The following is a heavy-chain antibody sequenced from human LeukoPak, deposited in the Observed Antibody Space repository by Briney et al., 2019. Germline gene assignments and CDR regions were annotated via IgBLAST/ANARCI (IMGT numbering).Heavy chain of an antibody. V-gene: IGHV4-61*02. CDR2: IYSNGWP. D-gene: IGHD6-19*01. J-gene: IGHJ5*02. Sequence: PSETLSLTCTVSGGSISTDLYYWTWIRQPAGKGLEWIGRIYSNGWPHHHPPLKNRVSISIDPSKNHFSLKMSLATAADTALYYCARGSGWNSFDPWGQGTLVTVSS. CDR3: ARGSGWNSFDP. CDR1: GGSISTDLYY.